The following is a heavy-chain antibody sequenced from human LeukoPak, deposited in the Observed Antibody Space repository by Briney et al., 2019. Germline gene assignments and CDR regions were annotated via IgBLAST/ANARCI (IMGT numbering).Heavy chain of an antibody. V-gene: IGHV5-51*01. D-gene: IGHD6-19*01. CDR1: GYSFTSYW. CDR3: ARLTGSSGWYAGWFDP. J-gene: IGHJ5*02. Sequence: GESLKISCKGSGYSFTSYWIGWVRQMPGKGLEWMGIIYPGDSDTRYSPSFQGQVTISADKSISTAYLQWSSLKASDTAMYYCARLTGSSGWYAGWFDPWGQGTLVTVSS. CDR2: IYPGDSDT.